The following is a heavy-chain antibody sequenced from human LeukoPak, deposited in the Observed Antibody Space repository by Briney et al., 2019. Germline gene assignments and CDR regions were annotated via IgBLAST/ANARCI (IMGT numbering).Heavy chain of an antibody. Sequence: NASETLSLTCTVSGGSISSSSYYWGWIRQPPGKGLEWIGSIYYSGSTYYNPSLKSRVTISVDTSKNQFSLKLSSVTAADTAVYYCVGSTTVTNYYYYGMDVWGQGTTVTVSS. D-gene: IGHD4-17*01. CDR2: IYYSGST. V-gene: IGHV4-39*01. CDR3: VGSTTVTNYYYYGMDV. J-gene: IGHJ6*02. CDR1: GGSISSSSYY.